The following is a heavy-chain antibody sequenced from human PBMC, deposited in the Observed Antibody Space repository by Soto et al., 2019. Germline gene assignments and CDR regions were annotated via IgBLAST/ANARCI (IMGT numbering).Heavy chain of an antibody. V-gene: IGHV3-33*01. CDR1: GFTFSSYG. Sequence: QVQLVESGGGVVQPGRSLRLSCAASGFTFSSYGMHWVRQAPSKGLEWVAVIWFDGTNKYYADSVKGRFTISRDNSKNTLYLQMNSLRAEDTAVYYCARDRGYSGYDSPRYYYGMDVWGQGTTVTVSS. CDR2: IWFDGTNK. CDR3: ARDRGYSGYDSPRYYYGMDV. J-gene: IGHJ6*02. D-gene: IGHD5-12*01.